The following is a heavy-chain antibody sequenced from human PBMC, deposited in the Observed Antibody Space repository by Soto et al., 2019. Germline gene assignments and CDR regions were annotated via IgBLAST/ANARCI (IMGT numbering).Heavy chain of an antibody. J-gene: IGHJ4*01. CDR2: IRSETYGGTT. CDR1: GFTFGGSG. CDR3: AKATYYEFWSGSGPSDY. V-gene: IGHV3-49*03. Sequence: EVQLVESGGGLVEPGRSLRLSCTTSGFTFGGSGVNWFRQAPGKGLEWIGFIRSETYGGTTDYAASVKGRFTISRDDSNWIAYLQMNSLKTDDTAVYYCAKATYYEFWSGSGPSDYWGQRTLVTVSS. D-gene: IGHD3-3*01.